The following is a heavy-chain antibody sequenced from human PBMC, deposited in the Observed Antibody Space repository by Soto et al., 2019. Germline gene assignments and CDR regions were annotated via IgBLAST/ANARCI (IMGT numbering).Heavy chain of an antibody. CDR3: ARGGSKPYYYYYYGMDV. J-gene: IGHJ6*01. V-gene: IGHV3-30-3*01. CDR2: ISYDGSNK. CDR1: GFTFSSYA. Sequence: QVQLVESGGGVVQPGRSLRLSCAASGFTFSSYAMHWVRQAPGKGLEWVAVISYDGSNKYYADSVKGRFTISRDNSKNTLYLQMNSLRAEDTAVYYCARGGSKPYYYYYYGMDVW. D-gene: IGHD3-16*01.